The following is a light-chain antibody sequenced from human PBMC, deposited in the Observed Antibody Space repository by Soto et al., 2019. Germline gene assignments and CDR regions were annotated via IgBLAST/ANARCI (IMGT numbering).Light chain of an antibody. CDR3: LHYNNLPPT. CDR2: DAY. Sequence: DIKMTQSPSSLSASVGDRVTISCQVSRDFSNSLNWYQQKPGKAPELLIYDAYNLETGVPSRFSGSGTGTDFTLTISSLQPEDIATYYCLHYNNLPPTFGRGTNVDIK. V-gene: IGKV1-33*01. CDR1: RDFSNS. J-gene: IGKJ3*01.